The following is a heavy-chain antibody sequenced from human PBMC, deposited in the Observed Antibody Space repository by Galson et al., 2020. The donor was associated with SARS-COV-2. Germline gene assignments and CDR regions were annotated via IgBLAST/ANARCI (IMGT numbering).Heavy chain of an antibody. CDR1: GYTFTSYY. D-gene: IGHD4-4*01. Sequence: ASVKVSCKASGYTFTSYYMHWVRQAPGQGLEWMGIINPSGGSTSYAQKFQGRVTMTRDTSTSTVYMELSSLRTEDTAVYYCARDPTVTTHLGDYLYYYYGMDVWGQGTTVTVSS. CDR2: INPSGGST. CDR3: ARDPTVTTHLGDYLYYYYGMDV. V-gene: IGHV1-46*01. J-gene: IGHJ6*02.